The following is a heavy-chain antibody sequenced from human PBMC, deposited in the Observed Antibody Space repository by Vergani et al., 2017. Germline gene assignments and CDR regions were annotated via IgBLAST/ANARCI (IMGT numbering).Heavy chain of an antibody. CDR2: ISSSSSYI. J-gene: IGHJ5*02. CDR3: ARGHGYCSSTSCFNWFDP. D-gene: IGHD2-2*03. V-gene: IGHV3-21*04. CDR1: GFTFSSYS. Sequence: EVQLVESGGGLVKPGGSLRLSCAASGFTFSSYSMNWVRQAPGKGLEWVSSISSSSSYIYYADSVKGRFTISRDNAKNSLYLQMNSLRAEDTAVYYCARGHGYCSSTSCFNWFDPWGQGTLVTVSS.